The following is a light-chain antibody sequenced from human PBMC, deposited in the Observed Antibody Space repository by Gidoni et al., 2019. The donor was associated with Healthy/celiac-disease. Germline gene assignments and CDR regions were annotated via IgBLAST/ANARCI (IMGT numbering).Light chain of an antibody. CDR3: QQYNNWPYT. J-gene: IGKJ2*01. CDR1: QSVSSN. Sequence: EIVMTQSPATLSVSPGESATLSCRASQSVSSNLAWYQQKPGQAPRLLIYGASTRATGIPARCSGSGSGTEFTLTISSLQSEDFAVYYCQQYNNWPYTFXQXTKLXIK. V-gene: IGKV3-15*01. CDR2: GAS.